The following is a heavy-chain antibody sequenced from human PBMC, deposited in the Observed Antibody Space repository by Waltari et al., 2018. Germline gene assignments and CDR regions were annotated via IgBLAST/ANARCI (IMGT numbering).Heavy chain of an antibody. D-gene: IGHD4-17*01. V-gene: IGHV3-49*04. J-gene: IGHJ3*02. Sequence: EVQLVESGGGLVQPGRSLRLSCTASGFTFGDYAMSWVRQAPGKGLERVGFIRSKAYGGTTEYAASVKGRFTISRDDSKSIAYLQMNSLKTEDTAVYYCTRDCGDYDASCDAFDIWGQGTMVTVSS. CDR3: TRDCGDYDASCDAFDI. CDR1: GFTFGDYA. CDR2: IRSKAYGGTT.